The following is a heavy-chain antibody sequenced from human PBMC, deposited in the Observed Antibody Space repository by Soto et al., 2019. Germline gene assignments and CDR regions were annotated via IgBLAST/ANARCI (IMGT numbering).Heavy chain of an antibody. CDR2: IYYSGST. D-gene: IGHD2-15*01. Sequence: QVQLQESGPGLVKPSQTLSLTCTVSGGSISSGGYYWSWIRQHPGKGLEWIGYIYYSGSTYYNPSLKSRVTISVETSKNQCSLKLSSVTAAATAVYYCATDFVTSGNSIYYYGMDVWGQGTTVTVYS. J-gene: IGHJ6*02. V-gene: IGHV4-31*03. CDR3: ATDFVTSGNSIYYYGMDV. CDR1: GGSISSGGYY.